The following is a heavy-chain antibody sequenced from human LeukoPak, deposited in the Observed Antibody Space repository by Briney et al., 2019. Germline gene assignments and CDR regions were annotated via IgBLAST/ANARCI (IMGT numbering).Heavy chain of an antibody. D-gene: IGHD5-24*01. J-gene: IGHJ4*02. CDR1: GGSISSSGYY. Sequence: PSETLSLTCIVSGGSISSSGYYWGWIRQPPGKGLEWIGNIYYVGSTYYNPSLNSRVTISVDTSKNQFSLKLNSVTAADTAIYYCARSKRWPNFYLDYWGQGTLVTVSS. V-gene: IGHV4-39*07. CDR2: IYYVGST. CDR3: ARSKRWPNFYLDY.